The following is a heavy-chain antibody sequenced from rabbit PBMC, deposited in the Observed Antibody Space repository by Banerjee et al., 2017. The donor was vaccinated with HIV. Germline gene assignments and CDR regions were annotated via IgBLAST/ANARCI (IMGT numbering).Heavy chain of an antibody. V-gene: IGHV1S40*01. Sequence: EGSLTLICKASGFTISSGYYMCWVRQAPGKGLEWIGCIATGSGSAYYASWVNGRFTISKTSSTTVTLQMTSLTAADTATYFCARDVRVGIRYFDLWGPGTLVTVS. CDR2: IATGSGSA. J-gene: IGHJ4*01. CDR3: ARDVRVGIRYFDL. D-gene: IGHD8-1*01. CDR1: GFTISSGYY.